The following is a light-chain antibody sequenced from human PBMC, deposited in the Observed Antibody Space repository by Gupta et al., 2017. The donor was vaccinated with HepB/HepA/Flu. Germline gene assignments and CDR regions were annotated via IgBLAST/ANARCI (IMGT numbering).Light chain of an antibody. CDR2: WAS. J-gene: IGKJ1*01. CDR3: QQYLLNYPLT. Sequence: DIVMTQSPDSLAVSLVERATITCKSSQSILYSSNNKNYLAWYQQKPGQPPKLLIYWASARESGVPARFISSGSGTEYTPPISSLRAEDVAVYYCQQYLLNYPLTFGQGTRVEIK. CDR1: QSILYSSNNKNY. V-gene: IGKV4-1*01.